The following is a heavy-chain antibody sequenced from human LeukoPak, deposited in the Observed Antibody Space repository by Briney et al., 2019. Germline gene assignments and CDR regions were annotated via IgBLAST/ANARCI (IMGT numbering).Heavy chain of an antibody. CDR3: ALSRTLDY. Sequence: GGSLRLSCTASGLTFSRHWMHWVRQAPGKGLVWISRIKTDGSATLYADFVEGRFTISRDNAKNTLYLQINSLRAEDTAVYYCALSRTLDYWGQGTLVTVSS. J-gene: IGHJ4*02. V-gene: IGHV3-74*01. CDR1: GLTFSRHW. CDR2: IKTDGSAT.